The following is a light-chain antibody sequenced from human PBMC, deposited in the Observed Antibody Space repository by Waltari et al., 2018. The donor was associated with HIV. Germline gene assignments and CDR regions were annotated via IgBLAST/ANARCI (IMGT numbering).Light chain of an antibody. CDR1: SPSLFY. J-gene: IGLJ3*02. Sequence: SSELTQDPVVSVALGQTVNITCKGGSPSLFYASWYQQKPGQAPRLVCYGQDNRPSGIPDRFSGSTSGNTASLVITGIQAGDEAEYFCGSRDTGGNVWLFGGGTQLTVL. CDR3: GSRDTGGNVWL. V-gene: IGLV3-19*01. CDR2: GQD.